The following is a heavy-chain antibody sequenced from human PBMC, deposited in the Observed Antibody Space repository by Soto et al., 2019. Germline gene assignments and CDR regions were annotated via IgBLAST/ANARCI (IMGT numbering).Heavy chain of an antibody. CDR2: ISSKGGST. CDR3: ARDPPHCRSDSCYSAGPISYCHNIDV. Sequence: EVQLVESGGGLVQPGGSLRLSCAASGFTFSSYGMHWVRQAPGKGLEYVSTISSKGGSTYYANPVKGSFTMSRDNSKYTLYLPMCGLRAEDMGVYYSARDPPHCRSDSCYSAGPISYCHNIDVWGQGTTGSVS. J-gene: IGHJ6*03. V-gene: IGHV3-64*01. D-gene: IGHD2-15*01. CDR1: GFTFSSYG.